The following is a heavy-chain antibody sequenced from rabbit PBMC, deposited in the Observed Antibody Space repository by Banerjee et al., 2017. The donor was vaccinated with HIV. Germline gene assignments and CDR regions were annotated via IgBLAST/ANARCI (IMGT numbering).Heavy chain of an antibody. CDR3: ARGQAGYISNGYGL. V-gene: IGHV1S45*01. CDR1: GFDFSSNS. Sequence: QEQLVESGGGLVQPEGSLTLTCKASGFDFSSNSMCWARQAPGKGLEGIACIGANSGNSYYATWVKGRFTISKTSSTTVTLQMTSLTAADTATYFCARGQAGYISNGYGLWGQGTLVTVS. J-gene: IGHJ6*01. D-gene: IGHD6-1*01. CDR2: IGANSGNS.